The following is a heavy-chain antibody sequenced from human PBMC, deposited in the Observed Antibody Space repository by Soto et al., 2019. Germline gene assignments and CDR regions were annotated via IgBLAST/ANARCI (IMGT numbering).Heavy chain of an antibody. CDR1: GGSFSGYY. CDR2: INHSGST. V-gene: IGHV4-34*01. D-gene: IGHD6-13*01. Sequence: QVQLQQWGAGLLKPSETLSLTCAVYGGSFSGYYWSWIRQPPGKGLEWIGEINHSGSTNYNPSLKSRVTRSVDTSKNQFSLKLSSVTAADTAVYYCARKRQQLVTPSAFDIWGQGTMVTVSS. CDR3: ARKRQQLVTPSAFDI. J-gene: IGHJ3*02.